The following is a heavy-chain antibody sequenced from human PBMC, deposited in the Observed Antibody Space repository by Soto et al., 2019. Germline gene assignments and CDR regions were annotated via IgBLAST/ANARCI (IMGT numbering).Heavy chain of an antibody. Sequence: SETLSLTCTVSGGSISSYYWSWIRQPPGKGLEWIGYIYYSGSTNYNPSLKSRVTISVDTSKNQLYLKPSSVTAADTAVYYCARGYGRWLQFYFDYWGQGNLVTVSS. CDR2: IYYSGST. CDR3: ARGYGRWLQFYFDY. D-gene: IGHD5-12*01. CDR1: GGSISSYY. J-gene: IGHJ4*02. V-gene: IGHV4-59*01.